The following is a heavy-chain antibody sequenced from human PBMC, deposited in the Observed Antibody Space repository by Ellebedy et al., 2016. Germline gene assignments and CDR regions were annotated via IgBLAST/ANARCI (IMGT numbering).Heavy chain of an antibody. V-gene: IGHV3-49*03. CDR1: GFTFSSYA. CDR2: IRSKAYGGTT. Sequence: GGSLRLXXAASGFTFSSYAMSWFRQAPGKGLEWVGFIRSKAYGGTTEYAASVKGRFTISRDDSKSIAYLQMNSLKTEDTAVYYCTRVEAGMYWGQGTLVTVSS. J-gene: IGHJ4*02. CDR3: TRVEAGMY. D-gene: IGHD6-19*01.